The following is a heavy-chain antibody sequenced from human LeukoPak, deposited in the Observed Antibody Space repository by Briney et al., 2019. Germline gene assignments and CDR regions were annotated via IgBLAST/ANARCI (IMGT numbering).Heavy chain of an antibody. J-gene: IGHJ4*02. Sequence: SETLSLTCAVSGYSISSGYYWGWIRQPPGKGLEWIGSIYHSGSTYYNPSLKSRVTISVDTSKNQFSLKLSSVTAADTAVYYCAIAGMGPWFDYWGQGTLVTVSS. V-gene: IGHV4-38-2*01. CDR2: IYHSGST. CDR1: GYSISSGYY. CDR3: AIAGMGPWFDY. D-gene: IGHD3-16*01.